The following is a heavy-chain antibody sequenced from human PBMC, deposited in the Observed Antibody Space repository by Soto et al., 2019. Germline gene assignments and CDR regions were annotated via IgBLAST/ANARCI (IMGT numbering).Heavy chain of an antibody. CDR1: GFTFSSYA. J-gene: IGHJ4*02. V-gene: IGHV3-23*01. Sequence: PGGSLRLSCAASGFTFSSYAMSWVRQAPGKGLEWVSSISGSGGSKDYADSVKGRFTISRDNSKYTLYLQMDSLRAEDTAVYFCARVRQKGFSYGYSFDYWGQGALVTVSS. CDR3: ARVRQKGFSYGYSFDY. CDR2: ISGSGGSK. D-gene: IGHD5-18*01.